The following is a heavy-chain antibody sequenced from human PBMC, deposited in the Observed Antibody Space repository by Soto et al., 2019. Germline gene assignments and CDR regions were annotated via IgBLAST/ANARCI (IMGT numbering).Heavy chain of an antibody. D-gene: IGHD3-22*01. Sequence: EVQLLESGGGLVQPGGSLRLSCAASGFTFSTYAMTWVRQAPGKGLEWVSAITRSGDYTQYADSVKGRFTISRDNSKNTLYLQMISLRAVDTAVYYGAKVGSYYEQSDYWYFDLWGRGTLVTVSS. V-gene: IGHV3-23*01. CDR1: GFTFSTYA. J-gene: IGHJ2*01. CDR2: ITRSGDYT. CDR3: AKVGSYYEQSDYWYFDL.